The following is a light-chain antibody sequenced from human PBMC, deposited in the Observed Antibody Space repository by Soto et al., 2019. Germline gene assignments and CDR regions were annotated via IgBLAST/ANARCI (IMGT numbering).Light chain of an antibody. CDR1: QSVSSY. J-gene: IGKJ1*01. CDR3: QQRSNWPPA. CDR2: DAS. Sequence: EIVLTQSPATLSLSPGERATLSCRASQSVSSYLAWYQQKPGQAPRLLIYDASNRATGIPARFSGSGSVTDFTLPISSLEPEDFAVYYCQQRSNWPPAFGQGTKVEIK. V-gene: IGKV3-11*01.